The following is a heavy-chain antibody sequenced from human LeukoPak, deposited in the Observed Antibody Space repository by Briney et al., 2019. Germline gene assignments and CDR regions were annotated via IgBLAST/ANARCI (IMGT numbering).Heavy chain of an antibody. V-gene: IGHV1-2*02. Sequence: GASVKVSCKASGYTFTGYYMHWVRQAPGQGLEWRGWINPNSGGTNYAQKFRGRVTMTRDTSISTAYMELSRLRSDDTAVYYCAREEFVVPAASTTSYYYYMDVWGKGTTVTVSS. J-gene: IGHJ6*03. CDR3: AREEFVVPAASTTSYYYYMDV. CDR1: GYTFTGYY. CDR2: INPNSGGT. D-gene: IGHD2-2*01.